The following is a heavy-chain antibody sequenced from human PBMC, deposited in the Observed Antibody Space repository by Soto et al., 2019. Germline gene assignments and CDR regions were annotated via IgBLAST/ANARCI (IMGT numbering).Heavy chain of an antibody. CDR2: ILYDGGNK. CDR1: GFAFNKYS. J-gene: IGHJ4*02. Sequence: QVQLVESGGGVVQPGRSLRLSCAASGFAFNKYSMHWVRQAPGKGLEWVGVILYDGGNKYYADSVKGRLTISRDNPKNTLDLQVNSLRGDHTAIHYCARDLRGIQDRYYFDNWGRRTLVTVSS. D-gene: IGHD5-18*01. CDR3: ARDLRGIQDRYYFDN. V-gene: IGHV3-30-3*01.